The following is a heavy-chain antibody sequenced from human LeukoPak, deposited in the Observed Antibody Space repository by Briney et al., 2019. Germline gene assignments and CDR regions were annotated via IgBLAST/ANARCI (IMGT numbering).Heavy chain of an antibody. CDR1: GGTFSNYA. CDR2: VFPLFETT. V-gene: IGHV1-69*13. Sequence: SVKVSCKASGGTFSNYAINWVRQAPGQGLEWMGGVFPLFETTNYAQRFRGRVTITADESTSTAYMELNSLRTEDTAVYYCARGKESHGHYFHYWGQRTLVTVSS. J-gene: IGHJ4*02. CDR3: ARGKESHGHYFHY.